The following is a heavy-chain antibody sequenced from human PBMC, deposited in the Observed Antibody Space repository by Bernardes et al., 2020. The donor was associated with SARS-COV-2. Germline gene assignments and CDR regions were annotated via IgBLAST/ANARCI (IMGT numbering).Heavy chain of an antibody. Sequence: GSLRLSCAASGFTFSNYGMHWVRQAPGKGLEWVAHVWFDGSDIDYADSVKGRFTISRDNSKNTLFLQMNNLRAEDTAVYYCARDLIDSWAYFDYWGQGTLVTVSS. J-gene: IGHJ4*02. CDR1: GFTFSNYG. CDR3: ARDLIDSWAYFDY. D-gene: IGHD6-13*01. CDR2: VWFDGSDI. V-gene: IGHV3-33*01.